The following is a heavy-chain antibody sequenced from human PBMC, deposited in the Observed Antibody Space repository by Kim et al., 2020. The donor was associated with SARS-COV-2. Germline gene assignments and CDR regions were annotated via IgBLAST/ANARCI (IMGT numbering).Heavy chain of an antibody. J-gene: IGHJ3*02. V-gene: IGHV3-23*01. CDR2: ISGSGANT. D-gene: IGHD3-10*01. CDR1: GFTFNSYA. Sequence: GGSLRLSCAVSGFTFNSYALSWVRQAPGKGLEWVSAISGSGANTYYADSVKGRFTISRDNSKNTLYLQMNTLRPEDTALYYCAKGAPSRSISGGAFDIWGQGTMVTVSS. CDR3: AKGAPSRSISGGAFDI.